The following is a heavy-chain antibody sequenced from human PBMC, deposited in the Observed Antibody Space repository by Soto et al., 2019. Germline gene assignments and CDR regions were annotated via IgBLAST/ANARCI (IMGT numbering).Heavy chain of an antibody. CDR2: IKSKTNNYAT. CDR1: GFTFSGSA. V-gene: IGHV3-73*01. Sequence: GGSLRLSCAAAGFTFSGSAMHWVRQASGKGLEWVGRIKSKTNNYATAYAASVKGRFTISRDDSKNTAYLQMNSLKTEDTAVYYCTNYYYDSSGYPIPNYWGQGTLVTVSS. CDR3: TNYYYDSSGYPIPNY. D-gene: IGHD3-22*01. J-gene: IGHJ4*02.